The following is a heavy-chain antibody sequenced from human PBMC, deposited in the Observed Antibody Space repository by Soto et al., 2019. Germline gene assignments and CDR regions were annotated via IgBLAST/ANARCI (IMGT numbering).Heavy chain of an antibody. Sequence: EVQLVESGGGLVQPGGSLRLSCAASGFTFSSYSMNWVRQAPGKGLEWVSYISSSSSTIYYADSVKGRFTISRDNAKNSLYLQMNSLRDEDTAVYYCARGFIVATIAFLGFDYWGQGTLVTVSS. J-gene: IGHJ4*02. CDR2: ISSSSSTI. D-gene: IGHD5-12*01. V-gene: IGHV3-48*02. CDR1: GFTFSSYS. CDR3: ARGFIVATIAFLGFDY.